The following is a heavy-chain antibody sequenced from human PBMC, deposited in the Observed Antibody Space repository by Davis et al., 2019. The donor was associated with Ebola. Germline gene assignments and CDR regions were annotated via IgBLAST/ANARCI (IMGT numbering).Heavy chain of an antibody. CDR3: ARGGVAGLDS. V-gene: IGHV1-2*04. Sequence: ASVKVSCKASGYTFTSYGISWVRQAPGQGLEWMGCINPNSGGTNYAEKFQDWVTVTRDTAISTAYMELSRLRSNDTAVYYCARGGVAGLDSWGQGTLVTVSS. D-gene: IGHD6-19*01. CDR1: GYTFTSYG. J-gene: IGHJ4*02. CDR2: INPNSGGT.